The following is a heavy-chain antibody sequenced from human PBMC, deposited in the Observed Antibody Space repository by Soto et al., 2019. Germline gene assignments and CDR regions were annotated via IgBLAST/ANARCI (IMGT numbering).Heavy chain of an antibody. Sequence: GESLKISCKGSGYTFTDYWIGWVRQLPGKGLEWMGIIYPGDSDTRYSPSFQGHVTITVDKSTNTAYLQWSSLKASDTAMYYCARSLSIAARPIGYWGQGNMVTVSS. CDR3: ARSLSIAARPIGY. D-gene: IGHD6-6*01. J-gene: IGHJ4*02. CDR2: IYPGDSDT. V-gene: IGHV5-51*01. CDR1: GYTFTDYW.